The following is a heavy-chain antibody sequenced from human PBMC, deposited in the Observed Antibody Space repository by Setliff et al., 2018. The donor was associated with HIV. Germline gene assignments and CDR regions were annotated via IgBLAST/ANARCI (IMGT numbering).Heavy chain of an antibody. Sequence: GSLRLSCAASGFTFSSYEMNWVRQAPGKGLEWVSYISSSGSTIYYADSVKGRFTISRDNAKNSLYLQMNSLRAEDTAMYYCARDWRHGYDLNFDYWGQGTLVTVSS. V-gene: IGHV3-48*03. D-gene: IGHD5-12*01. CDR3: ARDWRHGYDLNFDY. CDR2: ISSSGSTI. J-gene: IGHJ4*02. CDR1: GFTFSSYE.